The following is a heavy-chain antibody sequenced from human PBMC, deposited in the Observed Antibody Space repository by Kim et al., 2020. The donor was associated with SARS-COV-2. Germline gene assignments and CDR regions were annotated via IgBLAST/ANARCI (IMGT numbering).Heavy chain of an antibody. CDR1: GFAFGESA. V-gene: IGHV3-9*01. CDR2: IRWNGVGI. J-gene: IGHJ6*02. CDR3: AKESSYYYYGMDV. Sequence: GGSLRLSCTASGFAFGESAMHWVRQAPGKGLEWVSGIRWNGVGIGYADSVKGQFTISRDNAENSLYLEMNSLGPEDTALYYCAKESSYYYYGMDVWGQG.